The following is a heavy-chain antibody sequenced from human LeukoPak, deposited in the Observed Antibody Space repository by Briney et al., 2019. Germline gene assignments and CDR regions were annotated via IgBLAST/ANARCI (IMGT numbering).Heavy chain of an antibody. V-gene: IGHV4-34*01. CDR3: AREGYSSSWYEYYYYYYYYMDI. CDR1: GGSISSYY. D-gene: IGHD6-13*01. J-gene: IGHJ6*03. CDR2: INHSGST. Sequence: SETLSLTCTVSGGSISSYYWSWIRQPPGKGLEWIGEINHSGSTNYNPSLKSRVTISVDTSKNQFSLKLSSVTAADTAVYYCAREGYSSSWYEYYYYYYYYMDIWGKGTTVTISS.